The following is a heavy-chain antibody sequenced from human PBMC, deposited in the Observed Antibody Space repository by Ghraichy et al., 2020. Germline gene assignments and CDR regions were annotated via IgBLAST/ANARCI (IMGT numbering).Heavy chain of an antibody. CDR1: GFTFSGYA. CDR3: AKTGDSGWFYDY. CDR2: ITFDSTNT. V-gene: IGHV3-23*01. D-gene: IGHD6-19*01. J-gene: IGHJ4*02. Sequence: GGSLRLSCAASGFTFSGYAMSWVRQAPGKGLEWVSAITFDSTNTRYADSVKGRSTISRDNYKNALYLQVTSLREDDTAVYFCAKTGDSGWFYDYWGRGTLVTVSS.